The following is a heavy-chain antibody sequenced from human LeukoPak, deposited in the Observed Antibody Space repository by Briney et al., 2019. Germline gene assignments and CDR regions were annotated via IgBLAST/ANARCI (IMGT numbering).Heavy chain of an antibody. V-gene: IGHV4-34*01. J-gene: IGHJ4*02. D-gene: IGHD4-17*01. CDR3: TRMTTGHDY. CDR1: GVAFDDYY. CDR2: INHSGYT. Sequence: SETLSLTCAVSGVAFDDYYWAWVRQTPGKGLEWIGEINHSGYTNDSPSLKSRVTLSIDTSRKQFSLNLRSVTVADAGTYYCTRMTTGHDYWGQGTLVTVSS.